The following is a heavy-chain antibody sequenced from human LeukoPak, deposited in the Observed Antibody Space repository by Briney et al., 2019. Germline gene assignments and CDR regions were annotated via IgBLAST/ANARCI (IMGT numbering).Heavy chain of an antibody. J-gene: IGHJ5*02. D-gene: IGHD5-18*01. CDR1: GFTFSSYA. CDR2: ISGSGGST. Sequence: GGSLRLSCAASGFTFSSYAMSWVRQAPGKGLEWVSAISGSGGSTYYADSVKGRFTISRDNSKNTLYLQMNRLRAEDTAVYYCAKGGYSYGSGVDNWFDPWGQGTLVTVSS. V-gene: IGHV3-23*01. CDR3: AKGGYSYGSGVDNWFDP.